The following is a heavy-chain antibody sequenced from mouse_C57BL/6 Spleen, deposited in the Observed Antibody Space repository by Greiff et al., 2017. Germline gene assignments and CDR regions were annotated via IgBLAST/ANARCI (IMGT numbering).Heavy chain of an antibody. V-gene: IGHV1-81*01. CDR3: APFYYSNYSYAMDY. Sequence: QVQLQQSGAELARPGASVKLSCKASGYTFTSYGISWVKQRTGQGLEWIGEIYPRSGNTYYNAKFKGKATLTADTSSSTAYMELRSLTSEDSAVYFCAPFYYSNYSYAMDYWGQGTSVTVSS. D-gene: IGHD2-5*01. CDR1: GYTFTSYG. CDR2: IYPRSGNT. J-gene: IGHJ4*01.